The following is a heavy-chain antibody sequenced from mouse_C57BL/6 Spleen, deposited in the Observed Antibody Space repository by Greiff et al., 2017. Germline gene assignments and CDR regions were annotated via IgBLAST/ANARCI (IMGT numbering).Heavy chain of an antibody. D-gene: IGHD1-1*01. Sequence: QVQLQQPGAELVKPGASVKLSCKASGYTFTSYWMQWVKQRPGQGLEWIGEIDPSDSYTNYNQKFKGKATLTVDTSSSTAYMQLSSLTSEDSAVYYCARYYGSRGWLAYWGQGTLVTVSA. V-gene: IGHV1-50*01. J-gene: IGHJ3*01. CDR2: IDPSDSYT. CDR1: GYTFTSYW. CDR3: ARYYGSRGWLAY.